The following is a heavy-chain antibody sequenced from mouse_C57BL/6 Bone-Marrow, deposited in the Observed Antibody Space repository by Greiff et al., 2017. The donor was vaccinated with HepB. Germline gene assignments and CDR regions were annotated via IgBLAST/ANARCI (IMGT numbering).Heavy chain of an antibody. CDR1: GYTFTSYW. J-gene: IGHJ4*01. CDR2: IDPSDSYT. V-gene: IGHV1-59*01. Sequence: QVQLQQPGAELVRPGTSVKLSCKASGYTFTSYWMHWVKQRPGQGLEWIGVIDPSDSYTNYNQKFKGKATLTVDTSSSTAYMQLSSLTSEDSAVYYCARNDLMDYWGQGTSVTVSS. CDR3: ARNDLMDY.